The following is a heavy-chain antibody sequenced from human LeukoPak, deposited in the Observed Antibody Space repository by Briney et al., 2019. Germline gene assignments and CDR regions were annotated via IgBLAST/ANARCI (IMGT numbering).Heavy chain of an antibody. CDR1: GYTFTGYY. D-gene: IGHD2-15*01. Sequence: GASVKVSCKASGYTFTGYYMHWVRQAPGQGLEWMGWINPNSGGTNYAQKFQGRVTMTRDTSISTAYMELSRLRSDDTAVYYCARGYCSGGSCYSSGLDAFDIWGQGTMVTVSS. V-gene: IGHV1-2*02. CDR3: ARGYCSGGSCYSSGLDAFDI. CDR2: INPNSGGT. J-gene: IGHJ3*02.